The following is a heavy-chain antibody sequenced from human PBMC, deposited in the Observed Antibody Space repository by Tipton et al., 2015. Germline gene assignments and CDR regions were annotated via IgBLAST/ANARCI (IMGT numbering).Heavy chain of an antibody. CDR3: ARDILNDFCSGWPEEY. CDR2: IKPDGSEK. Sequence: SLRLSCAASGFPFRNYAMHWVRQAPGKGLEWVANIKPDGSEKYYVDSVKGRFTISRDNAKNSLYLQMNSLRAEDTAVYYCARDILNDFCSGWPEEYWGQGTLVTVSS. J-gene: IGHJ4*02. CDR1: GFPFRNYA. D-gene: IGHD3-3*01. V-gene: IGHV3-7*03.